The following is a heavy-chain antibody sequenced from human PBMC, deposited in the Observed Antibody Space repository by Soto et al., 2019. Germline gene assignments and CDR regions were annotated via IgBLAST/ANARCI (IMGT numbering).Heavy chain of an antibody. V-gene: IGHV3-30*18. Sequence: GGSLRLSCAASGFTFSSYGMHWVRQAPGKGLEWVAVISYDGSNKYYADSVKGRFTISRDNSKNTLYLQMNSLRAEDTAVYYCAKDRRDFWSGFVFWGQGTLVTVSS. CDR1: GFTFSSYG. J-gene: IGHJ4*02. CDR2: ISYDGSNK. D-gene: IGHD3-3*01. CDR3: AKDRRDFWSGFVF.